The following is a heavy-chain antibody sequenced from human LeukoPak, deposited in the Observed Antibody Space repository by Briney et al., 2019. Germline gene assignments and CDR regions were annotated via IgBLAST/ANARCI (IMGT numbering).Heavy chain of an antibody. Sequence: PSETLSLTCTVSGGSISSGGYYWSWIRQHPGKGLEWIGYIYYSGSTYYNPSLKSRVTISVDTSKNQFSLKLSSVTAADTAVYYCARDTRDQWLVFYYWGQGTLVTVSS. CDR3: ARDTRDQWLVFYY. V-gene: IGHV4-31*03. CDR1: GGSISSGGYY. CDR2: IYYSGST. J-gene: IGHJ4*02. D-gene: IGHD6-19*01.